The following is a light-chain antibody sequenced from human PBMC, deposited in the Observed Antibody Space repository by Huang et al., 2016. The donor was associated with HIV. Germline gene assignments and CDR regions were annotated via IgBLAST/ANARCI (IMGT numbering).Light chain of an antibody. J-gene: IGKJ1*01. CDR1: QTVSSSN. CDR3: QQYGTSPRT. V-gene: IGKV3-20*01. CDR2: NAF. Sequence: EIVLTQSPGTLSLSPGERATLSCRASQTVSSSNLAWFQQKAGQAPRLLIYNAFRRGTGIPERFSGSGSGTGFTLTISRLEPEYCGVYYCQQYGTSPRTFGQGTKLDIK.